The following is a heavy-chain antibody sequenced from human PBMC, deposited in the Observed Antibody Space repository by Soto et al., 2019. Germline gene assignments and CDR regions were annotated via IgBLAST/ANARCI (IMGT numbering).Heavy chain of an antibody. CDR3: ARESLKTLVSGAFDV. V-gene: IGHV3-74*01. D-gene: IGHD3-10*01. J-gene: IGHJ3*01. Sequence: EVQLVESGGGLVQPGGSLRLACVASGFNLESHWMHWVCQGPGKGLAWVSRVKSDWSRIRYGDFVRGRFTNSRDNAKNTLFLQLDSLTADDTGVYFCARESLKTLVSGAFDVWGQGTAVVVSS. CDR1: GFNLESHW. CDR2: VKSDWSRI.